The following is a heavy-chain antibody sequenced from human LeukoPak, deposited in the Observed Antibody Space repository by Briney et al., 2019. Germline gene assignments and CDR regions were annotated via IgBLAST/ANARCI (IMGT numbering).Heavy chain of an antibody. D-gene: IGHD5-24*01. Sequence: PSETLSLTCAVYGGSFSGYYWSWIRQPPGKGLEWIGEINHSGSTNYNPSLKSRVTISVDTSKNQFSLKLSSVTAADTAVYYCARGSSGYIPDYFDYWGQGTLVTVSS. V-gene: IGHV4-34*01. CDR3: ARGSSGYIPDYFDY. CDR2: INHSGST. CDR1: GGSFSGYY. J-gene: IGHJ4*02.